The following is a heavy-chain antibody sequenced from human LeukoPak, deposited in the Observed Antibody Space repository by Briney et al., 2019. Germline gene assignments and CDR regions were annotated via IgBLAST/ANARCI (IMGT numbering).Heavy chain of an antibody. V-gene: IGHV4-61*01. CDR2: IYYSGST. J-gene: IGHJ4*02. Sequence: PSETLSLTCTVSGGSFSSGCYYWSWIRQPPGKGLEWIGYIYYSGSTNYNPSLKSRVTISVDTSKNQFSLKLSSVTAADTAVYYYAREPHGYCSGGSCYYYYFDYWGQGTLVTVSS. CDR3: AREPHGYCSGGSCYYYYFDY. D-gene: IGHD2-15*01. CDR1: GGSFSSGCYY.